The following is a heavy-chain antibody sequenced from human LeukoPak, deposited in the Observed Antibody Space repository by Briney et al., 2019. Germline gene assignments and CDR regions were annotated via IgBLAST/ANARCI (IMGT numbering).Heavy chain of an antibody. CDR2: ITDEADT. CDR3: AKVDYWSPENYFDS. V-gene: IGHV3-23*01. Sequence: GGSLRLSCVASGFPFRSYAMTWVRQTPGKGLDSVPVITDEADTYYPDSVKGRPTISRDNSQNTVFLQMNSLRAEDTAVYYCAKVDYWSPENYFDSWGQGILVTVSS. D-gene: IGHD1-1*01. CDR1: GFPFRSYA. J-gene: IGHJ4*02.